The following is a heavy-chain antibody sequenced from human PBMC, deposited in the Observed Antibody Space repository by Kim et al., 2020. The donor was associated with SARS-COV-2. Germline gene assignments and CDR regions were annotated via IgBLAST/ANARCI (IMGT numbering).Heavy chain of an antibody. D-gene: IGHD3-22*01. CDR3: ARSGASGYYSTGSAIDY. Sequence: KSRVTISVDTSKSQFSLKLSSVTAADTAVYYCARSGASGYYSTGSAIDYWGQGTLVTVSS. V-gene: IGHV4-59*01. J-gene: IGHJ4*02.